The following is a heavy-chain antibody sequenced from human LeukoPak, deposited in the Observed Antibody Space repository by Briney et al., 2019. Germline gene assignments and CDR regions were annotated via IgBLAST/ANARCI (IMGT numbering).Heavy chain of an antibody. J-gene: IGHJ4*02. CDR1: RFTFRNYG. Sequence: GGSLRLSCAASRFTFRNYGMHWVRQAPGKGLEWVAVIWYDGSNKYYADSVKGRFTISRDNSKNTLYLQMNSLRAEDTAVYYCARDGGSGWRREYYFDYWGQGTLVTVSS. D-gene: IGHD6-19*01. CDR3: ARDGGSGWRREYYFDY. CDR2: IWYDGSNK. V-gene: IGHV3-33*01.